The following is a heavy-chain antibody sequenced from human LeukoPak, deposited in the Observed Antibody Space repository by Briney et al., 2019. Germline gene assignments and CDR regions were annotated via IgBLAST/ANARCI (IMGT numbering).Heavy chain of an antibody. Sequence: PGGSLRLSCAASGFTFSSYAMHWVRQAPGKGLEWVAVISYDGSNKYYADSVKGRFTISRDNSKNTLYLQMNSLRAEDTAVYYCARATRWGQGTLVTVSS. CDR2: ISYDGSNK. J-gene: IGHJ4*02. CDR3: ARATR. CDR1: GFTFSSYA. V-gene: IGHV3-30-3*01. D-gene: IGHD2-2*01.